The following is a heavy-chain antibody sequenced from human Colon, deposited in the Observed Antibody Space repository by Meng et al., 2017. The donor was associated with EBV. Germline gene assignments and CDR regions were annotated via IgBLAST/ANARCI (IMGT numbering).Heavy chain of an antibody. Sequence: QVAWQGSGPGLVSPSGTLSRTCAVPGGSIDRDNWWNWCRQTPGKGLEWIGDISHSGTTNYNPSLKSRVTISIDKSKNQFSLKLTSVTAADTAVYYCARDYYASGFVFDLWGQGTLVTVSS. D-gene: IGHD3-10*01. CDR1: GGSIDRDNW. CDR2: ISHSGTT. V-gene: IGHV4-4*02. J-gene: IGHJ5*02. CDR3: ARDYYASGFVFDL.